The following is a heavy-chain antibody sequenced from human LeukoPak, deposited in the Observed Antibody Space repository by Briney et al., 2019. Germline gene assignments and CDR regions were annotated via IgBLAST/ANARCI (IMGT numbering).Heavy chain of an antibody. Sequence: ASVKVSCKASGYTFTSYDINWVRQATGQGLEWMGWMNPNSGNTAYAQKFQGRVTMTTDTSTSTAYMELRSLRSDDTAVYYCARGLYVGDAFDIWGQGTMVTVSS. CDR2: MNPNSGNT. V-gene: IGHV1-8*02. D-gene: IGHD5/OR15-5a*01. CDR1: GYTFTSYD. CDR3: ARGLYVGDAFDI. J-gene: IGHJ3*02.